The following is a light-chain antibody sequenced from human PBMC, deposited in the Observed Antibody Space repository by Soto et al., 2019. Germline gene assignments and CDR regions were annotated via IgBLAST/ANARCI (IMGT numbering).Light chain of an antibody. CDR2: DVS. CDR3: RSYSSSSTSVL. CDR1: SSDVGGYNY. J-gene: IGLJ2*01. V-gene: IGLV2-14*03. Sequence: QSALTQPASVSGSPGQSITISCTGTSSDVGGYNYVSWYQQHPGKAPKVMISDVSNRPSGVSNRFSGSKSGNTASLTISGLQAEDEADYYCRSYSSSSTSVLFGGGTKVTVL.